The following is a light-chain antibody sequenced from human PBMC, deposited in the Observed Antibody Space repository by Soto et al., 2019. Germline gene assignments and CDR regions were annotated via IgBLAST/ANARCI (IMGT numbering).Light chain of an antibody. CDR1: QTISSW. V-gene: IGKV1-5*03. CDR2: KAS. Sequence: DIQMTQSPSTLSGSVGDRVTITCRASQTISSWLAWYQQKPGKAPKLLIYKASTLKSGVPSRFSGSGSGTEFTLTISSLQSDDFATYYCQQYRSYPTFGQGTKVDI. J-gene: IGKJ1*01. CDR3: QQYRSYPT.